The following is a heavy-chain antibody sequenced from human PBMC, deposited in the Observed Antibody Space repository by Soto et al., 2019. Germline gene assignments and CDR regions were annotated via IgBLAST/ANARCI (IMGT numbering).Heavy chain of an antibody. V-gene: IGHV3-23*01. J-gene: IGHJ3*02. CDR3: AKTTDGWFSAFEI. D-gene: IGHD6-19*01. CDR2: ISGSGTTA. Sequence: GGSLRLSCAASGFTFSNAWMNWVRQAPGKGLEWVSAISGSGTTAYYADSVKGRFIFSRDNPKNTMYLQMNSLRAEDTAVYFCAKTTDGWFSAFEIWGQGTVVTVSS. CDR1: GFTFSNAW.